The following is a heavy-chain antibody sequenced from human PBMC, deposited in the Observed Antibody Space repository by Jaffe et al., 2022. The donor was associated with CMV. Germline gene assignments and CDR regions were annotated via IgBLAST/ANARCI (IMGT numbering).Heavy chain of an antibody. D-gene: IGHD4-17*01. V-gene: IGHV3-21*01. Sequence: EVQLVESGGGLVKPGGSLRLSCAASGFTFSSYSMNWVRQAPGKGLEWVSSISSSSSYIYYADSVKGRFTISRDNAKNSLYLQMNSLRAEDTAVYYCARAYYGDYADFDYWGQGTLVTVSS. CDR1: GFTFSSYS. CDR3: ARAYYGDYADFDY. J-gene: IGHJ4*02. CDR2: ISSSSSYI.